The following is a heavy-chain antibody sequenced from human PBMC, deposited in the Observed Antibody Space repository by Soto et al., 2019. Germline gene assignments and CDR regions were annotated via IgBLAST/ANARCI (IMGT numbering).Heavy chain of an antibody. CDR2: IYYSGST. CDR1: GGSISSGGYY. J-gene: IGHJ4*02. Sequence: SETLSLTCTVSGGSISSGGYYWSWIRQHPGKGLEWIGYIYYSGSTYYNPSLKSRVTISVDPSKNQFSLKLSSVTAADTAVYYCARLIGDLDYFDYWGQGTLVTVSS. D-gene: IGHD2-21*01. V-gene: IGHV4-31*03. CDR3: ARLIGDLDYFDY.